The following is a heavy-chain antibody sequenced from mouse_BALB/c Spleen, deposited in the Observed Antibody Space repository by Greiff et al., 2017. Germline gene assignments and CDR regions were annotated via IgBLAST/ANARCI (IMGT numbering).Heavy chain of an antibody. J-gene: IGHJ2*01. CDR2: IYWDDDK. CDR3: ARRKGNGNYYFDY. Sequence: QVTLKVSGPGILQPSQTLSLTCSFSGFSLSTSGMGVSWIRQPSGKGLEWLAHIYWDDDKRYNPSLKSRLTISKDTSRNQVFLKITSVDTADTATYYCARRKGNGNYYFDYWGQGTTLTVSS. D-gene: IGHD2-1*01. V-gene: IGHV8-12*01. CDR1: GFSLSTSGMG.